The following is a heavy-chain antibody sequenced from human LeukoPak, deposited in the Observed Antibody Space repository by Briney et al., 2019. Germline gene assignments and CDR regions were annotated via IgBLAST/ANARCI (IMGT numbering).Heavy chain of an antibody. D-gene: IGHD2-15*01. Sequence: GESLKISCKGSGYSFTTYWIGWVRQMPGKGLEWMGFIYPGDSDTRYSPSFQGQVTISADKSISTAYLQWSSLKASDTAMYYCARIRYCSGGSCSACDYWGQGTLATVSS. CDR2: IYPGDSDT. CDR1: GYSFTTYW. V-gene: IGHV5-51*01. J-gene: IGHJ4*02. CDR3: ARIRYCSGGSCSACDY.